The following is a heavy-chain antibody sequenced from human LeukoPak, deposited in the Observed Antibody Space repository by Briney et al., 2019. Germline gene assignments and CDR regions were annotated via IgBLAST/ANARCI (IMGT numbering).Heavy chain of an antibody. Sequence: ASVKVSCKASGGTFSSYAIRWVRQAPGQGLEWMGRIIPILGIANYAQKFQGRVTITADKSTSTAYMELSSLRSEDTAVYFCARGSPYCSSTSCSYSYCYYYMDIWGKGTTVTVSS. CDR2: IIPILGIA. CDR1: GGTFSSYA. J-gene: IGHJ6*03. V-gene: IGHV1-69*04. D-gene: IGHD2-2*01. CDR3: ARGSPYCSSTSCSYSYCYYYMDI.